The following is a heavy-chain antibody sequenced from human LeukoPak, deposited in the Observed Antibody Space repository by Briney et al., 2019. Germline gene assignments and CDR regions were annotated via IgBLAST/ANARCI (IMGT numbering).Heavy chain of an antibody. V-gene: IGHV3-23*01. Sequence: GGSLRLSCAASGFTFSSYAMSWVRQAPGKGLEWVSAISGSGGSTYYADSVKGRFTISRDNSKNTLYLQMNSLRAEDTAVYYCAENYYDSSGYYYFWAFDIWGQGTLVTVSS. J-gene: IGHJ3*02. D-gene: IGHD3-22*01. CDR1: GFTFSSYA. CDR2: ISGSGGST. CDR3: AENYYDSSGYYYFWAFDI.